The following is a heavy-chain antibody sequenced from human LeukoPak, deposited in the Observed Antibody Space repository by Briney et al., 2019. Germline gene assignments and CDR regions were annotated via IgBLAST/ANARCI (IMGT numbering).Heavy chain of an antibody. CDR3: ARDHGSGWYQRRNFDY. CDR1: GYTFTSYT. D-gene: IGHD6-19*01. J-gene: IGHJ4*02. CDR2: ISAYNGNT. Sequence: ASVKVSCKASGYTFTSYTIHWVRQAPGQRLEWMGWISAYNGNTNYAQKLQGRVTMTTDTSTSTAYMELRSLRSDDTAVYYCARDHGSGWYQRRNFDYWGQGTLVTVSS. V-gene: IGHV1-18*01.